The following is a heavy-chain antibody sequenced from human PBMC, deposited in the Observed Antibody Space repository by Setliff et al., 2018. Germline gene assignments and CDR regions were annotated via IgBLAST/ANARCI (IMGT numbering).Heavy chain of an antibody. D-gene: IGHD3-10*01. J-gene: IGHJ4*02. CDR1: GGTFSSYA. CDR2: INPNSGGT. Sequence: GASVKVSCKASGGTFSSYAISWVRQAPGQGLEWMGRINPNSGGTNYAQKFQGRVTMTRDTSISTAYMELSRLTSDDTAVYYCAARYSSTSCRYYYGSGSSVPFDYWDQGTLVAVSS. V-gene: IGHV1-2*06. CDR3: AARYSSTSCRYYYGSGSSVPFDY.